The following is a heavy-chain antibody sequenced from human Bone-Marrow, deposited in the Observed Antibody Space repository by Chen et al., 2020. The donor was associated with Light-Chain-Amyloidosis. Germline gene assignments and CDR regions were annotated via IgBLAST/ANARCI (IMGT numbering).Heavy chain of an antibody. Sequence: ELQLVESGGGLVQPAGSLRLPCATSGFNFSSFGMSWVRQAPGKGLEWVSTVSGSTVSTYYAGAVEGLFIVSRNNSKSTLYLQMNSLRAGDTAVYFCTRKGGYFDFWGQGSLVTVSS. V-gene: IGHV3-23*04. CDR3: TRKGGYFDF. J-gene: IGHJ4*02. CDR1: GFNFSSFG. D-gene: IGHD3-10*01. CDR2: VSGSTVST.